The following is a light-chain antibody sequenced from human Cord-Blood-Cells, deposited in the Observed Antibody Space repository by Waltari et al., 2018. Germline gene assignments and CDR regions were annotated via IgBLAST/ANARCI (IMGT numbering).Light chain of an antibody. V-gene: IGKV1-5*01. J-gene: IGKJ1*01. CDR2: DAS. CDR3: QPYNSYWT. CDR1: QSISSW. Sequence: DIQMTHSPSTLSASVGDRVTITCRASQSISSWLAWYQQKPGKAPKLLIYDASSLESGVPSRFSGSGSGTEFILTISSLQPDDFATYYCQPYNSYWTFGQGTKVEIK.